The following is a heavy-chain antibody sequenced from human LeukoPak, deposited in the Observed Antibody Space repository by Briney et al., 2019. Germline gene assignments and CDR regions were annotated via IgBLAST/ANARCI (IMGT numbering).Heavy chain of an antibody. Sequence: PGGSLRLSCAASGFTFSSYAMSWVRQAPGKGLEWVSGISGSGGSTYYADSVKGRFTISGDNSKKTLYLQMNSLRAEDTAVYYCAKDKVTMVRAPGRPYFDYWGQGPLATVSS. CDR1: GFTFSSYA. D-gene: IGHD3-10*01. CDR2: ISGSGGST. CDR3: AKDKVTMVRAPGRPYFDY. J-gene: IGHJ4*02. V-gene: IGHV3-23*01.